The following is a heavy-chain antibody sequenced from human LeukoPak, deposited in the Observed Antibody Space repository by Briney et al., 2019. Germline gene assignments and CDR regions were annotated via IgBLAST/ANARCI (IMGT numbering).Heavy chain of an antibody. CDR3: ARASTTFDD. CDR1: GGSITSYY. CDR2: ISDGGSA. V-gene: IGHV4-59*01. J-gene: IGHJ4*02. Sequence: SETLPLTCSVSGGSITSYYWSWIRQPPGKGLEWIGYISDGGSANYNPSLKSRVSISVDTSKNRFSLNLTSVTAADTAVYFCARASTTFDDWGQGTLVTVSS. D-gene: IGHD1-14*01.